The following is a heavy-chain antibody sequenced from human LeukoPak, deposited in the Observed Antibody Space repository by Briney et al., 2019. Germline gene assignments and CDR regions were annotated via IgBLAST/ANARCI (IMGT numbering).Heavy chain of an antibody. CDR3: ARAGRLQYGDYVAFDY. J-gene: IGHJ4*02. CDR2: ISISGTTI. Sequence: GGSLRLSCAASGFAFTDCYMSWIRQAPGKGLDWVSYISISGTTINYADSVKGRFTFSRDNAKNSLYLQMNSLRAEDTAVYYCARAGRLQYGDYVAFDYWGQGTLVTVSS. D-gene: IGHD4-17*01. V-gene: IGHV3-11*01. CDR1: GFAFTDCY.